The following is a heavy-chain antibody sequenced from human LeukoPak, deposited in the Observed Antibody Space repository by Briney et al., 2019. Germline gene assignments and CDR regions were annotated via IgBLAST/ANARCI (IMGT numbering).Heavy chain of an antibody. CDR2: INHSGST. D-gene: IGHD3-10*01. J-gene: IGHJ3*02. CDR1: GGSFSGYY. CDR3: AREERGSVRGAPPDAFDI. V-gene: IGHV4-34*01. Sequence: SETLSLTCAVYGGSFSGYYWSWIRQPPGKGLEWIGEINHSGSTNYNPSLKSRVTISVDTSKNQFSLKLSSVTAADTAVYYCAREERGSVRGAPPDAFDIWGQGTMVTVSS.